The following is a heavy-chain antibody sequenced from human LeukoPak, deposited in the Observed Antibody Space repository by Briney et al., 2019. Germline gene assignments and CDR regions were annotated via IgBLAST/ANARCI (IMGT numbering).Heavy chain of an antibody. J-gene: IGHJ2*01. Sequence: GGSLRLSCAASGFTLSKHDVHWVRQVPGKGLEWISAINVAGDTYYSDSVKGRFTVSRDNARNSVHLQMTSLRAGDTAVYHCTREPDVRGTWYFDLWGRGTQVTVSS. CDR1: GFTLSKHD. D-gene: IGHD3-10*02. V-gene: IGHV3-13*01. CDR3: TREPDVRGTWYFDL. CDR2: INVAGDT.